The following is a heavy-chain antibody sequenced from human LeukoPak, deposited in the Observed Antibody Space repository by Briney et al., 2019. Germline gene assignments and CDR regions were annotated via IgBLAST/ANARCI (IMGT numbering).Heavy chain of an antibody. CDR1: GFTFSSYW. D-gene: IGHD6-19*01. CDR2: INSDGSST. CDR3: ARGTGYSSGWYNWFDP. Sequence: HAGGSLRLSCAASGFTFSSYWMHWVRQAPGKGLVWVSRINSDGSSTSYADSMKGRFTISRDNAKNTLYLQMNSLRAEDTAVYYCARGTGYSSGWYNWFDPWGQGTLVTVSS. V-gene: IGHV3-74*01. J-gene: IGHJ5*02.